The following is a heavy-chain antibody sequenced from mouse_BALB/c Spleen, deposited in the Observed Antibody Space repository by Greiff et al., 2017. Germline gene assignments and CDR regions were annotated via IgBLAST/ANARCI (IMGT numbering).Heavy chain of an antibody. Sequence: EVQLQQSGAELVKPGASVKLSCTASGFNIKDTYMHWVKQRPEQGLEWIGRIDPANGNTKYDPKFQGKATITADTSSNTAYLQLSSLTSEDTAVYYCACITTATRGSWFAYWGQGTLVTVSA. CDR1: GFNIKDTY. CDR2: IDPANGNT. J-gene: IGHJ3*01. D-gene: IGHD1-2*01. V-gene: IGHV14-3*02. CDR3: ACITTATRGSWFAY.